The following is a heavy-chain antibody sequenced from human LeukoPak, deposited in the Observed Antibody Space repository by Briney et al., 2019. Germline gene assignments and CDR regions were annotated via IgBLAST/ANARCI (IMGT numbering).Heavy chain of an antibody. Sequence: PSETLSLTCTVSGASISSSSYYWGWIRQPPGKGLEWIGNIHYSGSTYYNPSLKSRVTISVHTPKNQFSLKLSSVTAADTAVYYCARQGGTPDWFDPWGQGTLVTVFS. J-gene: IGHJ5*02. D-gene: IGHD1-26*01. CDR3: ARQGGTPDWFDP. CDR2: IHYSGST. CDR1: GASISSSSYY. V-gene: IGHV4-39*01.